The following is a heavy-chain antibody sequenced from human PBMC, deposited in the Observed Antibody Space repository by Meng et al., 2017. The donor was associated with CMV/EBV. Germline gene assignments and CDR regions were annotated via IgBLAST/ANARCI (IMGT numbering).Heavy chain of an antibody. V-gene: IGHV3-30*02. CDR1: GFTFSSYG. CDR3: AKDAPSYGVSPSYYYYGMDV. CDR2: IRYDGSNR. D-gene: IGHD4-17*01. J-gene: IGHJ6*02. Sequence: GGSLRLSCAASGFTFSSYGMHWVRQAPGKGLDWVAFIRYDGSNRYYADSVKGRFTISRDNSKNTLYLQMNSLGPEDTAVYYCAKDAPSYGVSPSYYYYGMDVWGQGTTVTVSS.